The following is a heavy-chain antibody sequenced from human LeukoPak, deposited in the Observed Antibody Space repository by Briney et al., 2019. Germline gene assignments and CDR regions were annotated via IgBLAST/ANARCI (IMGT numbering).Heavy chain of an antibody. J-gene: IGHJ3*02. CDR1: GDSISSGSYY. Sequence: SQTLSLTCTVSGDSISSGSYYWSWIRQPAGKGLEWIGRIYTSGSTNYNPSLKSRVTISVDTSKNQFSLKLSSVTAADTAVYYCARDRGSGYYDNAFDIWGQGTMVTVSS. D-gene: IGHD3-3*01. CDR3: ARDRGSGYYDNAFDI. V-gene: IGHV4-61*02. CDR2: IYTSGST.